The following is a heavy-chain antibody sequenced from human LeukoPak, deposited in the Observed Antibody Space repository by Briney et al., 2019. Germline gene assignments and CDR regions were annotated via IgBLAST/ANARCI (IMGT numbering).Heavy chain of an antibody. D-gene: IGHD5-12*01. CDR2: IYYSGNT. CDR1: GGSIGSSSYY. CDR3: ARHSRSGYGDYESAFDI. J-gene: IGHJ3*02. Sequence: SETLSLTCTVSGGSIGSSSYYWGWIRQPPGEGLEWIGSIYYSGNTYYNPSLKSRVTISVDTSKNQFSLKLSSVTAADTAIYYCARHSRSGYGDYESAFDIWGQGTMVTVSS. V-gene: IGHV4-39*01.